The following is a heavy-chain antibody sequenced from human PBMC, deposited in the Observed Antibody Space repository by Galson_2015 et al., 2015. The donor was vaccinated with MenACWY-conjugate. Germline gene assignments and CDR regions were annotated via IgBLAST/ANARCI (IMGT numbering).Heavy chain of an antibody. J-gene: IGHJ4*02. D-gene: IGHD5-18*01. CDR3: ARDNGYSYGRPFDY. CDR2: IHYSGST. CDR1: GGSISSYY. Sequence: ETLSLTCTVSGGSISSYYWSWIRQPPGKGLEWIGYIHYSGSTNYNPSLKSRVTISVDTSKNQFSLKMSSVTPADTAVYYCARDNGYSYGRPFDYWGQGTLVTVSS. V-gene: IGHV4-59*01.